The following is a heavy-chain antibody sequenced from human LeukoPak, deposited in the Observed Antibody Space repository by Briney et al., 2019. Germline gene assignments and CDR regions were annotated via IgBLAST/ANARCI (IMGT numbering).Heavy chain of an antibody. CDR2: IYTSGST. CDR1: GGSISSGSYY. V-gene: IGHV4-61*02. J-gene: IGHJ5*02. CDR3: ARGGSGYYFPFDP. D-gene: IGHD3-22*01. Sequence: SQTLSLTCTVSGGSISSGSYYWSWIRQPAGKGLEWIGRIYTSGSTNYNPSLKSRVTISVDTSENQFSLKLSSVTAADTAVYYCARGGSGYYFPFDPWGQGTLVTVSS.